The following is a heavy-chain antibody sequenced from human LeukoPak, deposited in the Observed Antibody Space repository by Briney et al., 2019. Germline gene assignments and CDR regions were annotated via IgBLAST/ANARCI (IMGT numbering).Heavy chain of an antibody. J-gene: IGHJ4*02. D-gene: IGHD4-17*01. CDR1: GFTFAHFD. CDR2: INWDGGST. CDR3: AGGLAYDYGMDY. V-gene: IGHV3-20*04. Sequence: PGGPLRLSCAASGFTFAHFDVSWVRQAPGKGLEWVSGINWDGGSTGYADSVKGRFTISRDNAKNSLYLQMNSLRAEDTAFYYCAGGLAYDYGMDYWGQGTLVTVSS.